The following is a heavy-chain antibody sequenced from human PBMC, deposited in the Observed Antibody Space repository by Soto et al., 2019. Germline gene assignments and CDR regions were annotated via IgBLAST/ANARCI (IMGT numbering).Heavy chain of an antibody. Sequence: QVQLVQSGAEVKKTGSSVRVSCKASGGSFTTYAINWMRQAPGQGLEWMGGLIPLFGTPNYAQKFQGRLTITAYESTSTAHMELSTLRSEDTAVYYWARVAEEALAGASFYDYWGQGTLVTVSS. D-gene: IGHD6-19*01. CDR1: GGSFTTYA. CDR2: LIPLFGTP. V-gene: IGHV1-69*01. J-gene: IGHJ4*02. CDR3: ARVAEEALAGASFYDY.